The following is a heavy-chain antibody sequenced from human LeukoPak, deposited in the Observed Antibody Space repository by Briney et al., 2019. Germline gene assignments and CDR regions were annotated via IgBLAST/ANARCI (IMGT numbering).Heavy chain of an antibody. V-gene: IGHV4-34*01. D-gene: IGHD2-15*01. Sequence: KPSETLSLTCAVYGGSFSGYYWSWIRQPPGKGLEWIGEINHSGSTNYNPSLKSRVTISVDTSKNQFSLQLNSVTPEDTAVYYCAREDCSGGSCYPPRGPLDYWGQGTLVTVSS. CDR1: GGSFSGYY. CDR2: INHSGST. J-gene: IGHJ4*02. CDR3: AREDCSGGSCYPPRGPLDY.